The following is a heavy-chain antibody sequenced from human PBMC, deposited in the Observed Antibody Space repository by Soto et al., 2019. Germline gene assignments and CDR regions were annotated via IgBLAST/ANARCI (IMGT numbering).Heavy chain of an antibody. D-gene: IGHD2-2*01. CDR3: AKDAGYCSSTSCFFYYYGMDV. J-gene: IGHJ6*02. V-gene: IGHV3-23*01. CDR1: GFTFSSYA. CDR2: ISGSGGST. Sequence: GGSLRLSCAASGFTFSSYAMSWVRQAPGKGLEWVSAISGSGGSTYYADSVKGRFTISRDNSKNTLYLQMNSLRAEDTAVYYCAKDAGYCSSTSCFFYYYGMDVWGQGTTVTVSS.